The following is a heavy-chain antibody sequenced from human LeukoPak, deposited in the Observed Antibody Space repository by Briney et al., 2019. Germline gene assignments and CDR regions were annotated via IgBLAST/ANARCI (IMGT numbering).Heavy chain of an antibody. D-gene: IGHD1-7*01. Sequence: PSETLSLTCAVYGGSFSGYYWSWIRQPPGKGLEWIGEINHSGSTNYNPSLKSRVTISVDTSKNQFSLKLSSVTAADTAVYYCARGGGTLRITGTTSPKPLVDYWGQGTLVTVSS. CDR3: ARGGGTLRITGTTSPKPLVDY. J-gene: IGHJ4*02. CDR1: GGSFSGYY. V-gene: IGHV4-34*01. CDR2: INHSGST.